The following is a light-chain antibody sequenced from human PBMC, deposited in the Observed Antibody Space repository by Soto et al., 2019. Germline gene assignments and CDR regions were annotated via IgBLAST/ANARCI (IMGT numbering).Light chain of an antibody. V-gene: IGLV2-14*01. CDR2: DVT. Sequence: SVLTQTSSLSGSPGQSITIPCTGNNKVVGGYNSVSWYQQHPGKAPKLILYDVTDRPSGVSYRFSGSKSGNTASLTISGLQAADEADYFCSSFTSSMTNVFGSGTKVTVL. CDR3: SSFTSSMTNV. J-gene: IGLJ1*01. CDR1: NKVVGGYNS.